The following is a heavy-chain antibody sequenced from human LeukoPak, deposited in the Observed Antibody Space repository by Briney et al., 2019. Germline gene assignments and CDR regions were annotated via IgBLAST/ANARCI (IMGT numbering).Heavy chain of an antibody. CDR3: ARGSSSYYYDSSGYYSGYYYYGMDV. CDR1: GDSVSSNSAA. D-gene: IGHD3-22*01. Sequence: SQTLSLTCAISGDSVSSNSAAWNWIRQSPSRGLEWLGRTYYRSKWYNDYAVSVKSRITINPDTSKNQFSLQLNSVTPEDTAVYYCARGSSSYYYDSSGYYSGYYYYGMDVWGQGTTVTVSS. CDR2: TYYRSKWYN. V-gene: IGHV6-1*01. J-gene: IGHJ6*02.